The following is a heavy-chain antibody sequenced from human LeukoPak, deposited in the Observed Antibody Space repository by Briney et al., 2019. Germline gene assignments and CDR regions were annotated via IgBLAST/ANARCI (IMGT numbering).Heavy chain of an antibody. D-gene: IGHD1-26*01. CDR1: GFTFSSYA. Sequence: GGSLRLSCAASGFTFSSYAMSWVRQAPGKGLEWVSAISGSGGSTYYADSVKGRFTISGDNSKNTLYLQMNSLRAEDTAVYYCAKDPGSYDWFDPWGQGTLVTVSS. CDR2: ISGSGGST. V-gene: IGHV3-23*01. J-gene: IGHJ5*02. CDR3: AKDPGSYDWFDP.